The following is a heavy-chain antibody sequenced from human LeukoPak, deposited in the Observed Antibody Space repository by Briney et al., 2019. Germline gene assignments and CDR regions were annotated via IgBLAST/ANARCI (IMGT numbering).Heavy chain of an antibody. D-gene: IGHD3-9*01. CDR1: GYTFTSYG. V-gene: IGHV1-18*01. Sequence: ASVKVSCKASGYTFTSYGISWVRQAPGQGLEWMGWISAYNGNTNYAQKLQGRVTIATDTSTRTACMELRSLRSDDTAVYYCARERLRYFDWLSHNYYYYGMDVWGQGTTVTVSS. CDR3: ARERLRYFDWLSHNYYYYGMDV. CDR2: ISAYNGNT. J-gene: IGHJ6*02.